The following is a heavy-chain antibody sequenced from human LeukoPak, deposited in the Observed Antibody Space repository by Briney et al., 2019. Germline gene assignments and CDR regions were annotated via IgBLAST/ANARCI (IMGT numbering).Heavy chain of an antibody. V-gene: IGHV1-69*13. CDR3: ARGPITMIVVVLYYFDY. CDR2: IIPIFGTA. J-gene: IGHJ4*02. CDR1: GGTFSSYA. Sequence: GASVKVSCKASGGTFSSYAISWVRQAPGQGLEWMGGIIPIFGTANYAQKFQGRVTITADESTSTAYMELSSLRSEDTAVYYCARGPITMIVVVLYYFDYWGQGTLVTVSS. D-gene: IGHD3-22*01.